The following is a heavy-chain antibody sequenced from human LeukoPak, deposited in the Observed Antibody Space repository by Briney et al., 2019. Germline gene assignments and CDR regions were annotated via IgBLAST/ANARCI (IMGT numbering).Heavy chain of an antibody. D-gene: IGHD5-18*01. Sequence: SETLSLTCSVSGGSISSNTYYWGWIRQPPGKGLEWIGSMYYSGSGTTYYNPSLKSRVTISVDTSKNQFSLKLSSVTAADTAVYYCARHLSGITGYTYGRGIDYWGQGTLLTVSS. CDR3: ARHLSGITGYTYGRGIDY. V-gene: IGHV4-39*01. CDR1: GGSISSNTYY. J-gene: IGHJ4*02. CDR2: MYYSGSGTT.